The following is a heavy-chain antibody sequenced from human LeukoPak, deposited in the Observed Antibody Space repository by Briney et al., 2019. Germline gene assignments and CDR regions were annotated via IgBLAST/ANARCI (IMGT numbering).Heavy chain of an antibody. D-gene: IGHD3-22*01. CDR1: GGSISNYY. J-gene: IGHJ4*02. CDR3: ANLHRDSDGYYYVDN. V-gene: IGHV4-4*07. Sequence: SETLSLTCSVSGGSISNYYWSWIRQPAGKGLEWIGRIYTSGSTKYNPSLKSRVTMALDKSKNQFSLKLSSVIAADTAVYYCANLHRDSDGYYYVDNWGQGTLVTVSS. CDR2: IYTSGST.